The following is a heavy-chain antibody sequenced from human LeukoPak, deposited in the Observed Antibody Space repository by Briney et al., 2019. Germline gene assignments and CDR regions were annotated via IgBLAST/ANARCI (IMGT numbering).Heavy chain of an antibody. D-gene: IGHD2-2*01. Sequence: SETLSLTCAVYGGSFSGYYWSWIRQPPGKGLEWIGEINHSGSTNYNPSLKSRVTISVDTSKNQFSLKLSSVTAADTAVYYCARRVVVPAASGYYYYMDVWGKGTTVTVSS. CDR3: ARRVVVPAASGYYYYMDV. V-gene: IGHV4-34*01. CDR1: GGSFSGYY. CDR2: INHSGST. J-gene: IGHJ6*03.